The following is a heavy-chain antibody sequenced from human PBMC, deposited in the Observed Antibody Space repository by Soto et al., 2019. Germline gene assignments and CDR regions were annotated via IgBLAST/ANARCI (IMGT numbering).Heavy chain of an antibody. Sequence: GGSLRLSCAASGFAFSSYWMNWVRQAPGEGLEWVSAISGRGDSTYYADSVKGRFTISRDNSRNTLYLQMNSLRAEDTAVYYCAKDPYFDCWSGYYYFDYWGQGTLVTVSS. CDR2: ISGRGDST. CDR1: GFAFSSYW. CDR3: AKDPYFDCWSGYYYFDY. D-gene: IGHD3-3*01. V-gene: IGHV3-23*01. J-gene: IGHJ4*02.